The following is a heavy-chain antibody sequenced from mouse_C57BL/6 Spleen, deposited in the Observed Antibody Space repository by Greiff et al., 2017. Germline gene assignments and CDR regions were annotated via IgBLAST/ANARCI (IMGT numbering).Heavy chain of an antibody. D-gene: IGHD1-1*01. CDR1: GYTFTSYT. J-gene: IGHJ2*01. CDR2: INPSSGYT. CDR3: ARSYYGSSLGYFDY. V-gene: IGHV1-4*01. Sequence: VKLQESGAELARPGASVKMSCKASGYTFTSYTMHWVKQRPGQGLEWIGYINPSSGYTKYNQKFKDKATLTADKSSSTAYMQLSSLTSEDSAVYYCARSYYGSSLGYFDYWGQGTTLTVSS.